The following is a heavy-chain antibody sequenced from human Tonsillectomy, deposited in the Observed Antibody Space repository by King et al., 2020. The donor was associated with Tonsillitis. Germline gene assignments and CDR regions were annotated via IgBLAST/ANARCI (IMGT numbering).Heavy chain of an antibody. CDR3: ARLASYWYFYL. CDR1: GFSSSSYS. Sequence: VQLVESGGGLVQPGGSLRLSCVASGFSSSSYSMNWVRQAPGKGLEWVSYFSSSSSNIYYADSVKGRFTISRDNAKNSLYLQMNSLRAEDTAVYSCARLASYWYFYLWGRGTLVTVSS. J-gene: IGHJ2*01. V-gene: IGHV3-48*01. D-gene: IGHD3-3*02. CDR2: FSSSSSNI.